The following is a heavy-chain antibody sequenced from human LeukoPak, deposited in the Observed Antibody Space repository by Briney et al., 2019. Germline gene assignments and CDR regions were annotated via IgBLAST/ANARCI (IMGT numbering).Heavy chain of an antibody. CDR1: GFTFSDYY. CDR3: ATSYSSSSWFDP. CDR2: IKQDGSEK. D-gene: IGHD6-6*01. J-gene: IGHJ5*02. V-gene: IGHV3-7*01. Sequence: PGGSLRLSCAASGFTFSDYYMSWIRQAPGKGLEWVANIKQDGSEKYYVDSVKGRFTISRDNAKNSLYLQMNSLRAEDTAVYYCATSYSSSSWFDPWGQGTLVTVSS.